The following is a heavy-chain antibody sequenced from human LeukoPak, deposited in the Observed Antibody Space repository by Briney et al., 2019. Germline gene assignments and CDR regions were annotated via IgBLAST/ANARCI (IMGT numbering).Heavy chain of an antibody. CDR3: AGGATYSSGWYGY. V-gene: IGHV3-74*01. Sequence: GGSLRLSCAASGFTFSTYWMHWVRQAPGKRLVWVSRINSDGSTTSYADSVKGRFTISRDNAENTLFLQMNSLRVDDTAVYYCAGGATYSSGWYGYWGQGTLVTVSS. CDR1: GFTFSTYW. D-gene: IGHD6-19*01. CDR2: INSDGSTT. J-gene: IGHJ5*01.